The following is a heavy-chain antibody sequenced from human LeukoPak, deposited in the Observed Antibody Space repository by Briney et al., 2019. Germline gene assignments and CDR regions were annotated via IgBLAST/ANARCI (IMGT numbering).Heavy chain of an antibody. CDR2: IIPIFGTA. J-gene: IGHJ4*02. CDR1: GYTFTDYY. D-gene: IGHD1-26*01. Sequence: SVKVSCKASGYTFTDYYMHWVRQAPGQGLEWMGGIIPIFGTANYAQKFQGRVTITADESTSTAYMELSSLRSEDTAVYYCARPGPSVGLNFDYWGQGTLVTVSS. V-gene: IGHV1-69*13. CDR3: ARPGPSVGLNFDY.